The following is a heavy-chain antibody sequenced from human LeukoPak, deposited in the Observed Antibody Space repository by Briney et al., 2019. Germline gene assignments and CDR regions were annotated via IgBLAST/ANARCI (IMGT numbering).Heavy chain of an antibody. CDR1: GFTFDDYA. CDR3: AKGLWYSGYGRSYFDY. Sequence: PGGSLRLSCAASGFTFDDYAMHWVRQAPGKGLEWVSGISWNSGSIGYADSVKGRFTISRDNAKNSLYLQMNSLRAEDTASYYCAKGLWYSGYGRSYFDYWGQGTLVTVSS. J-gene: IGHJ4*02. CDR2: ISWNSGSI. D-gene: IGHD5-12*01. V-gene: IGHV3-9*01.